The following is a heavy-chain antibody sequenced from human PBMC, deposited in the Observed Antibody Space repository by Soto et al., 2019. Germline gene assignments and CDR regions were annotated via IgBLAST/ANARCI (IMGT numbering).Heavy chain of an antibody. D-gene: IGHD2-2*01. V-gene: IGHV4-59*01. CDR1: GDAISSYN. J-gene: IGHJ4*02. CDR2: IYYNGYSGSA. Sequence: ASETLSLTCAVSGDAISSYNWNWIRQPPGKGLEWLGFIYYNGYSGSASYNPSLKGRGTISIDTSKNQFSLNLTSVTAADTAVYYCARHKYSSSWFFDSWGQGTLVTVSS. CDR3: ARHKYSSSWFFDS.